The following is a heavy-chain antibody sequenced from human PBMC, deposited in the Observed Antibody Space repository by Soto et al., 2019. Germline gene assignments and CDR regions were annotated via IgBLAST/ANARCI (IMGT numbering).Heavy chain of an antibody. CDR2: INWNGGST. Sequence: EVQLVESGGGVVRPGGSLRLTCAASGFTFDDYGMSWVRQAPGKGLEWVSGINWNGGSTGYADSVKGRFTISRDNAKNSLYLQMNSLRAEATALYYCARLYSSGWYGPGRYWAQGTLVTVSS. J-gene: IGHJ4*02. CDR3: ARLYSSGWYGPGRY. CDR1: GFTFDDYG. D-gene: IGHD6-19*01. V-gene: IGHV3-20*04.